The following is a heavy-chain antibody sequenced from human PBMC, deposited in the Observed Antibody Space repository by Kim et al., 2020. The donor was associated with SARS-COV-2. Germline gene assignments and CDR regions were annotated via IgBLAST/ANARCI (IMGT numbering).Heavy chain of an antibody. V-gene: IGHV1-69*13. CDR1: GGTFSSYA. CDR2: IIPIFGTA. J-gene: IGHJ2*01. D-gene: IGHD3-3*01. Sequence: SVKVSCKASGGTFSSYAISWVRQAPGQGLEWMGGIIPIFGTANYAQKFQGRVTITADESTSTAYMELSSLRSEDTAVYYCAREGSFWSGQSLGSNYWYFDLWGRGTLVTVSS. CDR3: AREGSFWSGQSLGSNYWYFDL.